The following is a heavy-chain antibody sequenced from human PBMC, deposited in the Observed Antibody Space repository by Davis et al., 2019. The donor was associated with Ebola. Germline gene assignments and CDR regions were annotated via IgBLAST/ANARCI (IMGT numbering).Heavy chain of an antibody. CDR2: IIPILGIT. CDR1: VGTFSSYA. J-gene: IGHJ6*02. V-gene: IGHV1-69*04. CDR3: ARVVAVAAENYYYYGMDV. D-gene: IGHD6-19*01. Sequence: SVKVSCKASVGTFSSYAISWVRQAPGQGLEWMGRIIPILGITNYAQKFQGRVTITADKSTSTAYMELSSLRSEDTAVYYCARVVAVAAENYYYYGMDVWGQGTTVTVSS.